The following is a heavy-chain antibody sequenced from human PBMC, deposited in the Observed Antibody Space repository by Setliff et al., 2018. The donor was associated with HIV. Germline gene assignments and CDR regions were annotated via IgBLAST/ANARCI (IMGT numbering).Heavy chain of an antibody. J-gene: IGHJ3*02. CDR2: ISAYNGNT. Sequence: ASVKVSCKASGYTFTSYGISWVRQAPGQGLEWMGWISAYNGNTNYAQKFQGRVTLTTDTSTSTAYMELRSLRSDDTAVYYCAREGLIWFGELSLDDAFDIWGQGTMVTVSS. D-gene: IGHD3-10*01. CDR1: GYTFTSYG. V-gene: IGHV1-18*01. CDR3: AREGLIWFGELSLDDAFDI.